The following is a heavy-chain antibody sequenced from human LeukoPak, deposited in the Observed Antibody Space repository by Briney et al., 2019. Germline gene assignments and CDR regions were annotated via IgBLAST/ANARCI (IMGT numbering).Heavy chain of an antibody. Sequence: PGGSLRLSCAASGFTFTNYAMHWVRQTPGKGLEWVALISSDGSKNIYADPVKGRFTVSRDNSKNTLYLQMNSLRAEDTAVYYCAKDVDYYDSSGYYHYYFDYWGQGTLVTVSS. CDR3: AKDVDYYDSSGYYHYYFDY. CDR1: GFTFTNYA. CDR2: ISSDGSKN. V-gene: IGHV3-30*18. J-gene: IGHJ4*02. D-gene: IGHD3-22*01.